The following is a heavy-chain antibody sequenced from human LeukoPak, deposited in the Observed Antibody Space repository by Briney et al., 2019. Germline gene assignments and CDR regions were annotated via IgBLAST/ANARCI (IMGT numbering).Heavy chain of an antibody. CDR3: STDIVVDVAVTD. CDR1: GFTFSNAW. Sequence: PRGSPSDSRAASGFTFSNAWASWVRQAPGKGLEWVGRIKSKTDGGTTDYAAPVKGRFTISRDDSKNTLYLQMNSLKTEDAAVYYCSTDIVVDVAVTDWGQGTTVTVSS. J-gene: IGHJ4*02. V-gene: IGHV3-15*01. CDR2: IKSKTDGGTT. D-gene: IGHD2-15*01.